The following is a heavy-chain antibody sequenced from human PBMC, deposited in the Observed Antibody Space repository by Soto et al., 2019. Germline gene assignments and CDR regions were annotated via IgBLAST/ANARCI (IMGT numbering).Heavy chain of an antibody. CDR1: GFTFSTYA. J-gene: IGHJ5*02. V-gene: IGHV3-23*01. CDR3: AKGRSNWFDP. Sequence: PGGSLRLSCAASGFTFSTYAMTWVRQAPGKGPEWVSSVSVSGVSTYYADSVKGRFTISRDNSKNTLYLQMNSLRAEDTAVYYCAKGRSNWFDPWGQGTLVTAPQ. CDR2: VSVSGVST.